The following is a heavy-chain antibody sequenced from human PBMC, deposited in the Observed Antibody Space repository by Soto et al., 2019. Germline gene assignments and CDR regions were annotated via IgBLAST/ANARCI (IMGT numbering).Heavy chain of an antibody. CDR2: INHSGST. J-gene: IGHJ5*02. D-gene: IGHD4-4*01. V-gene: IGHV4-34*01. CDR3: ARGAAWYSNWSSRCFDP. Sequence: SETLSLTCAVYGGSFSGYYWSWIRQPPGKGLEWIGEINHSGSTNYNPSLKSRVTISVDTSKNQFSLKLSSVTAADTAVYYCARGAAWYSNWSSRCFDPWGRNPGHRLL. CDR1: GGSFSGYY.